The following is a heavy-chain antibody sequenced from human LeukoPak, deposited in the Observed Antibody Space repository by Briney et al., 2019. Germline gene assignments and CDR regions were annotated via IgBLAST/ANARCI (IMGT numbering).Heavy chain of an antibody. V-gene: IGHV3-30-3*01. CDR3: ARDGGYCSGGSCYTVHFDY. Sequence: GGSLRLSCAASGFTFSSYAMHWVRQAPGKGLEWVAVISYDGSNKYYADSVKGRFTISRDNSKNTLYLQMNSLRAEDTAVYYCARDGGYCSGGSCYTVHFDYWGQGTLVTVSS. D-gene: IGHD2-15*01. J-gene: IGHJ4*02. CDR1: GFTFSSYA. CDR2: ISYDGSNK.